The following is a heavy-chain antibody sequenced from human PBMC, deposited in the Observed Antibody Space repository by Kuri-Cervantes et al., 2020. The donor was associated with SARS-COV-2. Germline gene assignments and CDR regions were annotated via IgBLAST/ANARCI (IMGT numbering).Heavy chain of an antibody. D-gene: IGHD3-22*01. Sequence: SVKVSCKASGGTFSSYAISWVRQAPGQGLEWMGGIIPIFGTANYAQKFQGRVTMTRDTSTSTVYMELSSLRSEDTAVYYCARVMLLNSMIVVVHGFDIWGQGTMVTVSS. V-gene: IGHV1-69*05. CDR3: ARVMLLNSMIVVVHGFDI. J-gene: IGHJ3*02. CDR1: GGTFSSYA. CDR2: IIPIFGTA.